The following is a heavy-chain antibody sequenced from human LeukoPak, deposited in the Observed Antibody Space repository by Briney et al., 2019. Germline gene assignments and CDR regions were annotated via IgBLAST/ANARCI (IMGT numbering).Heavy chain of an antibody. CDR1: GYTFTAYY. D-gene: IGHD5-18*01. V-gene: IGHV1-2*02. CDR3: ARDRGYSYGFGYYYYMDV. J-gene: IGHJ6*03. CDR2: INSNSGDT. Sequence: ASVNVSRKASGYTFTAYYLHWVRQAPGQGLEWMGWINSNSGDTNYAQKFQGRVTMTRDTSISTAYMELSRLRSDDTAVYYCARDRGYSYGFGYYYYMDVWGKGTTVTVSS.